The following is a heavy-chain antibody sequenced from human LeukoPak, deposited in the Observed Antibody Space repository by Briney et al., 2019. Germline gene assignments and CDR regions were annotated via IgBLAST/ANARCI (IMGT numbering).Heavy chain of an antibody. Sequence: SETLSLTCTVSNGSISSSSYYWGWLRQPPGKGLEWIGSIYYSASTYYNPSLKSRVTISVDTSKNQFSLKLSSVTAADTAVYYCARHYYDFWSGYYGPWFDPWSQGTLVTVSS. V-gene: IGHV4-39*01. CDR1: NGSISSSSYY. J-gene: IGHJ5*02. CDR3: ARHYYDFWSGYYGPWFDP. D-gene: IGHD3-3*01. CDR2: IYYSAST.